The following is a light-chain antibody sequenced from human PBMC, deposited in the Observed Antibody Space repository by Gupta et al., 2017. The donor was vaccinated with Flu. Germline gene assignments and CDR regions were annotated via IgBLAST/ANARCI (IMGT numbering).Light chain of an antibody. CDR2: QVS. J-gene: IGKJ1*01. CDR1: QGLVYSDGNTY. Sequence: VVRTQSPPSLPVTLGQPAYISCRSSQGLVYSDGNTYLHWFQQRPGQSPMRLIYQVSYRDSGVPDRFSGSGSGTDFTLTISMVDAEDVVFYFCMQGAHWPWAFGQGTKVEIK. CDR3: MQGAHWPWA. V-gene: IGKV2-30*01.